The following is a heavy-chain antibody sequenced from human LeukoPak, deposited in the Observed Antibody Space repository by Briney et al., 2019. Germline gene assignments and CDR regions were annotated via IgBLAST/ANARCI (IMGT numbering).Heavy chain of an antibody. V-gene: IGHV3-33*01. D-gene: IGHD2-15*01. CDR1: GFTFSSYG. CDR3: ARDPPPKYCSGGSCYSYYFDY. J-gene: IGHJ4*02. Sequence: GGSLRLSCAASGFTFSSYGMHWVRQAPGKGLEWVAVIWYDGSNKYYADSVKGRFTISRDNSKNTLYLQMNSLRAEDTAVYYCARDPPPKYCSGGSCYSYYFDYWGQGTLVTVSS. CDR2: IWYDGSNK.